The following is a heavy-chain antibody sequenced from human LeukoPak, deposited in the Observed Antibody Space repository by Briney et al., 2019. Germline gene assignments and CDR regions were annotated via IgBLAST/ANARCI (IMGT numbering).Heavy chain of an antibody. V-gene: IGHV1-69*04. CDR2: IIPILGIA. D-gene: IGHD5-18*01. CDR1: GGTFSSYA. Sequence: GASVKVSCKASGGTFSSYAISWVRQAPGQGLEWMGRIIPILGIANYAQKFQGRVTITADKSTSTAYMELSSLRSEDTAVYYCARDGYSCGTRFDYWGQGTLVTVSS. CDR3: ARDGYSCGTRFDY. J-gene: IGHJ4*02.